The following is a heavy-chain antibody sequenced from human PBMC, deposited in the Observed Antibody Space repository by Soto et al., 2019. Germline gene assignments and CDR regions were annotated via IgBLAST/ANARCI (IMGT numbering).Heavy chain of an antibody. V-gene: IGHV3-21*01. CDR2: ISSSRSYI. Sequence: GGSLRLSCAASGFTFSNYDMNWVRQAPGKGLEWVSFISSSRSYIYYADSVKGRFTISRDNAKNSLYLKMNSLRAEDTAVYYCARDSSGWYYFDYWGQGTLVTVSS. J-gene: IGHJ4*02. CDR3: ARDSSGWYYFDY. CDR1: GFTFSNYD. D-gene: IGHD6-19*01.